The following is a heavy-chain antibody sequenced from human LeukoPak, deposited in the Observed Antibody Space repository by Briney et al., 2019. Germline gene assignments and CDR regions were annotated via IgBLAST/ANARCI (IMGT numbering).Heavy chain of an antibody. J-gene: IGHJ5*02. V-gene: IGHV1-69*13. CDR1: GGTFSSYA. CDR2: IIPIFDTA. CDR3: ARQTSGGYTVFFGKPRGHWFDP. Sequence: SVRVSCKASGGTFSSYAISWVRQAPGQGLEWMGTIIPIFDTANYAQKFQGRVTITADESTSTAYMELSSLRSEDTAVYYCARQTSGGYTVFFGKPRGHWFDPWGQGTLVTVSS. D-gene: IGHD3-3*01.